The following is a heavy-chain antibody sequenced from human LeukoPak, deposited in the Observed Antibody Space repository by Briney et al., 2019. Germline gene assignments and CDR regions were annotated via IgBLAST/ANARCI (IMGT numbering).Heavy chain of an antibody. V-gene: IGHV1-18*01. CDR2: ISAYNGNT. CDR3: ARLYRGTYSSSWYAPGWFDP. CDR1: GYTFTSYG. Sequence: GASVKVSCKASGYTFTSYGISWVRQAPGQGLEWMGWISAYNGNTNYAQKLQGRVTMTTDTSTSTAYMELRSLRSDDTAVYYCARLYRGTYSSSWYAPGWFDPWGQGTLVTVSS. J-gene: IGHJ5*02. D-gene: IGHD6-13*01.